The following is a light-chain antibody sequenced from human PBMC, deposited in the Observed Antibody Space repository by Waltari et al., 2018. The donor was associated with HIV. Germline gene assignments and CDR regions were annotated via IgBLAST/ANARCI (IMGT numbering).Light chain of an antibody. CDR2: KNI. J-gene: IGLJ1*01. CDR1: STNTKNHN. Sequence: QPFLTQPPPRSGPPAHTDTITCSGTSTNTKNHNIYWYQQLPGMTPKLLIYKNILRPSGVPDRFAASKSGTSASLAISGLRSADEADYYCVGWDSSLSAYVFGAGTKVTVL. V-gene: IGLV1-47*01. CDR3: VGWDSSLSAYV.